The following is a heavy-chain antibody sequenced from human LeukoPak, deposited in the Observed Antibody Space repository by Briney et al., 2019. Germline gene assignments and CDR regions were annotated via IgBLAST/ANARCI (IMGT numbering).Heavy chain of an antibody. CDR2: ISSSSSYI. CDR1: GFTFSSYS. V-gene: IGHV3-21*01. Sequence: GGSLRLSCAASGFTFSSYSMNWVRQAPGKGLEWVSSISSSSSYIYYADSVKGRFTIPRDNAKNSLYLQMNSLRAEDTAVYYCARDGRGHFDYWGQGTLVTVSS. CDR3: ARDGRGHFDY. J-gene: IGHJ4*02.